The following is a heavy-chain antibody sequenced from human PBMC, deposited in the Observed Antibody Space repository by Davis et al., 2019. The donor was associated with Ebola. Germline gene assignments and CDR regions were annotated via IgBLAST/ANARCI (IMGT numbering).Heavy chain of an antibody. J-gene: IGHJ4*02. Sequence: SETLSLTCTVSGGSISSYYWSWIRQPPGKGLEWIGYIYYSGSTNYNPSLKSRVTISVDKSKNQFSLKLSSVTAADTAVYYCARDRGYSYGLDYWGQGTLVTVSS. CDR3: ARDRGYSYGLDY. CDR2: IYYSGST. V-gene: IGHV4-59*12. D-gene: IGHD5-18*01. CDR1: GGSISSYY.